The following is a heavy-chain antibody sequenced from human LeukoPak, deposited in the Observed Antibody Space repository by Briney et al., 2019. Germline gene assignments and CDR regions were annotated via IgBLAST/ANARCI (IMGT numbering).Heavy chain of an antibody. Sequence: SETLSLTCAVSGGSISGPYWSWIRQPPGKGVEWIGYIYYSGTTNYNPSLKSRVTMSQDTSKNQFSLRLSSVTAADTAVYYCARDRGDGVFDTWGQGAMVTVSS. CDR2: IYYSGTT. D-gene: IGHD4-17*01. V-gene: IGHV4-59*11. CDR1: GGSISGPY. CDR3: ARDRGDGVFDT. J-gene: IGHJ3*02.